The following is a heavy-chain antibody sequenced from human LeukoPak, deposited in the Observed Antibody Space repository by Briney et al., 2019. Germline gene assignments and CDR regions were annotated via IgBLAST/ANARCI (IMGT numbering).Heavy chain of an antibody. V-gene: IGHV1-2*02. J-gene: IGHJ6*03. CDR1: GYTFTGYY. CDR3: ARDAYYDFWSGYYDYYYYYMDV. Sequence: ASVKASCKASGYTFTGYYMHWVRQAPGQGLEWMGWINPNSGGTNYAQKFQGRVTMTRDTSISTAYMELSRLRSDDTAVYYCARDAYYDFWSGYYDYYYYYMDVWGKGTTVTVSS. D-gene: IGHD3-3*01. CDR2: INPNSGGT.